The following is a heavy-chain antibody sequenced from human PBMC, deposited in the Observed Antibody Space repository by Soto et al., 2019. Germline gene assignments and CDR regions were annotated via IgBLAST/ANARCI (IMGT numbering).Heavy chain of an antibody. CDR1: GDSFSSYT. V-gene: IGHV1-69*04. CDR3: ARDFASASDY. CDR2: IIPTLGIT. D-gene: IGHD3-3*01. Sequence: SVKVSCKASGDSFSSYTITWVRQAPGQGLEWMGRIIPTLGITNYAQKFQGRVTITADKSTSTAYMELSSLRYEDTAMYYCARDFASASDYWGQGTLVTVSS. J-gene: IGHJ4*02.